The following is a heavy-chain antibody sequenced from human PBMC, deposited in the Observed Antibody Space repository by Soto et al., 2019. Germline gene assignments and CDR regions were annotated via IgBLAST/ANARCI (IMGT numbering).Heavy chain of an antibody. V-gene: IGHV3-30*18. CDR3: AKERAPPSTYYDFWSGYYTRGYYYYYGMDV. J-gene: IGHJ6*02. CDR2: ISYDGSNK. CDR1: GFTFSSYG. Sequence: GGSLRLSCAASGFTFSSYGVHWVRQAPGKGLEWVAVISYDGSNKYYADSVKGRFTISRDNSKNTLYLQMNSLRAEDTAVYYCAKERAPPSTYYDFWSGYYTRGYYYYYGMDVWGQGTTVTVSS. D-gene: IGHD3-3*01.